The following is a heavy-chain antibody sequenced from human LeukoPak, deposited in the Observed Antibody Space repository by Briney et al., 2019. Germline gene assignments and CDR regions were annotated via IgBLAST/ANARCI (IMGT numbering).Heavy chain of an antibody. Sequence: ASVKVSCKVSGYTLTELSMHWVRQAPGKGLEWMGGFDPEDGETIYAQKFQGRVTMTEDTSTDTAYMELSSLRSEDTAVYYCARRFLDRNWFDPWGQGTLVTVSS. CDR3: ARRFLDRNWFDP. CDR2: FDPEDGET. V-gene: IGHV1-24*01. J-gene: IGHJ5*02. CDR1: GYTLTELS. D-gene: IGHD3/OR15-3a*01.